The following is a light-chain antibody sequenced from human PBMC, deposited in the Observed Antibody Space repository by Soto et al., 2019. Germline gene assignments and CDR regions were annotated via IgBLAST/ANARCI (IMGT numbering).Light chain of an antibody. CDR1: QSISSW. CDR2: DAS. J-gene: IGKJ1*01. Sequence: DIQMTQSPFTLSASVGDRVTITCRASQSISSWLAWYQQQPGKAPKLLIYDASSLESGVPSRFSGSGSGTEFTLTISSLQPDDFATYYCQQYNSYSPKTFGQGTKVDIK. CDR3: QQYNSYSPKT. V-gene: IGKV1-5*01.